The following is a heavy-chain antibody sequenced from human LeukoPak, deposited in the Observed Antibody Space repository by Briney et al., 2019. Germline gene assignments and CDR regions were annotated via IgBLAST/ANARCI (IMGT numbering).Heavy chain of an antibody. CDR2: ISGSGGIT. V-gene: IGHV3-23*01. Sequence: GGSLRLSCAASGFTFSSHGMNWVRQAPGKGLEWVSGISGSGGITYYAESVKGRFTISRDNSKNTLYLQMNSLRAEDTAVYYCAQDWASIRFDYWGQGTLVSVSS. CDR3: AQDWASIRFDY. J-gene: IGHJ4*02. D-gene: IGHD3-16*01. CDR1: GFTFSSHG.